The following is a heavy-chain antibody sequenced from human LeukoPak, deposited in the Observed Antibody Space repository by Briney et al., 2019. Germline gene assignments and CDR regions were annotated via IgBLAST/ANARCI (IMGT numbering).Heavy chain of an antibody. J-gene: IGHJ4*02. CDR1: GYSLTSYW. D-gene: IGHD4/OR15-4a*01. V-gene: IGHV5-51*04. Sequence: ECLKTSRKRSGYSLTSYWIGWVRPLPGRGVAGMGNIYPGDSDTKYSPSFRGEVTHSADKHISTPYLHGSSLKASHTAMYYCARETIGDYWGQGTLVTVSS. CDR2: IYPGDSDT. CDR3: ARETIGDY.